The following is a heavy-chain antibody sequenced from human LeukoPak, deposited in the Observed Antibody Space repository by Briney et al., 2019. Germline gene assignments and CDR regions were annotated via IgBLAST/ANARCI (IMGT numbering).Heavy chain of an antibody. V-gene: IGHV3-7*01. J-gene: IGHJ5*02. CDR2: INQDGSEK. D-gene: IGHD5-24*01. Sequence: PGGSLRLSCVASGSTFSSHWMTWVRRPPGKGLEWVANINQDGSEKYYVDSVKGRFTISRDNAKNSLYLQMNSLRAKDTAVYYCARDVATISNWFDPWGQGTLVTVSS. CDR3: ARDVATISNWFDP. CDR1: GSTFSSHW.